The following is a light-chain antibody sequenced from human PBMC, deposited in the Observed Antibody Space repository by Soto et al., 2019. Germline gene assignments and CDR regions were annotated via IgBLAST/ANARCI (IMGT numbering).Light chain of an antibody. J-gene: IGLJ3*02. Sequence: QSVLTQPPSVSGAPGQRVTISCTGSSSNIGAGYDVHWYQQLPGTAPKLLIYGNSNRPSGVPDRFSGSKSGTSASLAITGLQAEDEADYYCPSYDSSLRGVLGGGTKLTVL. CDR3: PSYDSSLRGV. CDR1: SSNIGAGYD. V-gene: IGLV1-40*01. CDR2: GNS.